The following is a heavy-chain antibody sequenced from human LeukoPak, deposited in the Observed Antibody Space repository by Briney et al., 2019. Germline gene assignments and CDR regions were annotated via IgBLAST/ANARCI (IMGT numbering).Heavy chain of an antibody. CDR1: GYSFTSYW. CDR2: IYPGDSDT. Sequence: GASLQISCKGSGYSFTSYWIGWVRQMPGKGLEWMGIIYPGDSDTRYSPSFQGQVTISADKSISTAYLQWSSLKASDTAMYYCARQGRAYCGGDCYRYYYGMDVWGQGTTVTVSS. D-gene: IGHD2-21*02. V-gene: IGHV5-51*01. J-gene: IGHJ6*02. CDR3: ARQGRAYCGGDCYRYYYGMDV.